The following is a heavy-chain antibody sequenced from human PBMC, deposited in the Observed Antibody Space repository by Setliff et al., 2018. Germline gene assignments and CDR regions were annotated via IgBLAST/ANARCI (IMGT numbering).Heavy chain of an antibody. Sequence: ASVKVSCRASGYTFTGYYMHWVRQAPGQGLEWMGWINPNSGGTNYAQKFQGWVTVTRDTSISTAYMELSRLRSDDTAVYYCAREGMGHLYRYSSSWYLSYWGQGTLVTVSS. CDR2: INPNSGGT. J-gene: IGHJ4*02. V-gene: IGHV1-2*04. D-gene: IGHD6-13*01. CDR3: AREGMGHLYRYSSSWYLSY. CDR1: GYTFTGYY.